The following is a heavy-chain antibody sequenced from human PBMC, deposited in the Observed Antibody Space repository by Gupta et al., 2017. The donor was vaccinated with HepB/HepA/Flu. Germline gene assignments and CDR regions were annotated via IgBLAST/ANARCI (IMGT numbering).Heavy chain of an antibody. D-gene: IGHD2-2*01. CDR3: ASRGSTRGYYYYMDV. CDR2: INHSGST. CDR1: GGSFSGYY. V-gene: IGHV4-34*01. J-gene: IGHJ6*03. Sequence: QVQLQQWGAGLLKPSETLSLTCAVYGGSFSGYYWSWIRQPPGKGLEWIGEINHSGSTNYNPSLKSRVTISVDTSKNQFSLKLSSVTAADTAVYYCASRGSTRGYYYYMDVWGKGTTVTVSS.